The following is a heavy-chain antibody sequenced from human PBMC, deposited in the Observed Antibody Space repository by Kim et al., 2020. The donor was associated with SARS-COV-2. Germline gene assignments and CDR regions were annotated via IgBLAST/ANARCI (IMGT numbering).Heavy chain of an antibody. CDR1: GGSISSYY. J-gene: IGHJ6*02. V-gene: IGHV4-59*08. CDR2: TYYSGST. D-gene: IGHD3-10*01. CDR3: ARRGSGGRDGPAGYYGMDV. Sequence: SETLSLTCTVSGGSISSYYWSWIRQPPGKGLEWIGYTYYSGSTNYNPSLKSRVTISVDTSKNQFSLKLSSVTAADTAVYYCARRGSGGRDGPAGYYGMDVWGQGTTVTVSS.